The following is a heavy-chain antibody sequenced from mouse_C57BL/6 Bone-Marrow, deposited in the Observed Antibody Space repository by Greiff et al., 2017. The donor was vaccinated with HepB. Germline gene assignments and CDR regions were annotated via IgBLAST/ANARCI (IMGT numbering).Heavy chain of an antibody. CDR2: IDPENGDT. Sequence: VQLKESGAELVRPGASVKLSCTASGFNIKDDYMHWVKQRPEQGLEWIGWIDPENGDTEYASKFQGKATITADTSSNTAYPQLSSLTSEDTAVYYCTTGKDYWGQGTTLTVSS. CDR1: GFNIKDDY. J-gene: IGHJ2*01. CDR3: TTGKDY. V-gene: IGHV14-4*01.